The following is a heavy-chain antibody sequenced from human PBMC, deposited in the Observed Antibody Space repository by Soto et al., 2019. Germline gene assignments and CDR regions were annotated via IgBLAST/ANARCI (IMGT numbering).Heavy chain of an antibody. V-gene: IGHV1-69*02. D-gene: IGHD5-18*01. J-gene: IGHJ4*01. Sequence: SVKVSCKASGGTFSSYTISWVRQAPGQGLEWMGRIIPILGIANYAQKFQGRVTITADKSTSTAYMELSSLRSEDTAVYYCARVDLGQGYDYWGQGTLVTVSS. CDR2: IIPILGIA. CDR3: ARVDLGQGYDY. CDR1: GGTFSSYT.